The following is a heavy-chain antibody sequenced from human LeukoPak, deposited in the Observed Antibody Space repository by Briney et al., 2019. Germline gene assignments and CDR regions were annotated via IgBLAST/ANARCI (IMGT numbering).Heavy chain of an antibody. J-gene: IGHJ5*02. CDR3: AGGGYCSSTSCYSSWFDP. D-gene: IGHD2-2*01. Sequence: SVKVSCKASGGTFSSYAISWVRQGPGQGLEWMGRIIPILGIANYAQKFQGRVTITADKSTSTAYMELSSLRSEDTAVYYCAGGGYCSSTSCYSSWFDPWGQGTLVTVSS. CDR1: GGTFSSYA. V-gene: IGHV1-69*04. CDR2: IIPILGIA.